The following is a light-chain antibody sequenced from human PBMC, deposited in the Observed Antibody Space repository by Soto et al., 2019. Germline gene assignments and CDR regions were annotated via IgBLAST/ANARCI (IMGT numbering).Light chain of an antibody. Sequence: DIQMTQSPSTLSASVGARVTIHCRASQSISNWLAWYQQKPGKPPKLLIYDASSLESGVSLRFSGSGAGTEFTLTISSLQPDDFATYYCQQYNSYSRTFGQGTKVDIK. CDR2: DAS. CDR3: QQYNSYSRT. V-gene: IGKV1-5*01. J-gene: IGKJ1*01. CDR1: QSISNW.